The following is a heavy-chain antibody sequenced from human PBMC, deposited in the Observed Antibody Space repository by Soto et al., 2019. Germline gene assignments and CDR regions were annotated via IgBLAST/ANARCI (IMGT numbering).Heavy chain of an antibody. CDR2: ISASGGSA. Sequence: PGGSLTLSCAASGFTFSSYVMNWFRQAPGKGLEWVSVISASGGSAYYADSVKGRFTMSRDNSKNTLYLQTNSLRAEDTAVYYCATKGAGPNGLFAYWGQGTLVTVSS. CDR1: GFTFSSYV. D-gene: IGHD6-19*01. J-gene: IGHJ4*02. CDR3: ATKGAGPNGLFAY. V-gene: IGHV3-23*01.